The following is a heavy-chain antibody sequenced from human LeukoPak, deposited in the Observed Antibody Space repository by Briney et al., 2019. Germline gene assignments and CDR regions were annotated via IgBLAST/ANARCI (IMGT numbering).Heavy chain of an antibody. D-gene: IGHD5-12*01. Sequence: KPSETLSLTCAVYGGSFSGYYWSWNRQPPGKGLEWIGEINHSGSTNYNPSLKSRVTISVDTSKNQFSLKLSSVTAADTAVYYCASPLVYGGGGYDFPRYYGMDVWGQGTTVTVSS. CDR3: ASPLVYGGGGYDFPRYYGMDV. V-gene: IGHV4-34*01. CDR2: INHSGST. CDR1: GGSFSGYY. J-gene: IGHJ6*02.